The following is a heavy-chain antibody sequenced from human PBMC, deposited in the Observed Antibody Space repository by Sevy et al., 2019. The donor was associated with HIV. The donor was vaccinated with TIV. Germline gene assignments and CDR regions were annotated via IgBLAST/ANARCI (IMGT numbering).Heavy chain of an antibody. CDR3: ARDLSPITVAGPDY. Sequence: GGSLRLSCAASGFTFSSYAMHWVRQAPGKGLEWVAVISYDGSNKYYADSVKGRFTISRDNSKNTLYLQMNSLRAEDTAVYYCARDLSPITVAGPDYSGQGTMVTVSS. CDR2: ISYDGSNK. D-gene: IGHD5-12*01. V-gene: IGHV3-30-3*01. CDR1: GFTFSSYA. J-gene: IGHJ4*02.